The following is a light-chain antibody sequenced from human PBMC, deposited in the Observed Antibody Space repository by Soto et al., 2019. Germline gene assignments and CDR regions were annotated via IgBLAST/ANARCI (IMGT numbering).Light chain of an antibody. CDR1: QSVSSY. V-gene: IGKV3-11*01. CDR3: QQRSNWTRT. CDR2: DAS. J-gene: IGKJ1*01. Sequence: EIVLTQSPATLSLSPGERATLSCRASQSVSSYLAWYQQKPGQAPRLLIYDASNRATGIPARFSGSGSGTDFTLTISSLENDDFAVYYCQQRSNWTRTFGQGTKVDIK.